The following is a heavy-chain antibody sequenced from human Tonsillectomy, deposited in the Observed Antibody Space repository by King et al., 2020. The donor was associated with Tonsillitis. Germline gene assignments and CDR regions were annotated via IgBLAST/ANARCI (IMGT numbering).Heavy chain of an antibody. D-gene: IGHD6-13*01. CDR3: ARDAAAGPYYFDY. V-gene: IGHV4-59*01. CDR2: IYFSGST. J-gene: IGHJ4*02. Sequence: QLQESGPGLVKPSETLSLNCTVSGGSISSYYWSWIRQPPGKGLEWIGYIYFSGSTNSNPSLKSRITISVDTSKNQFSLKLSSVTAADTAVYYCARDAAAGPYYFDYWGQGTLVTVSS. CDR1: GGSISSYY.